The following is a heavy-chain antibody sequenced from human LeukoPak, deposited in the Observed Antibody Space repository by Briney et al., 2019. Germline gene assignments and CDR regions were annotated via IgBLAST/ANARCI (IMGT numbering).Heavy chain of an antibody. CDR1: GFTYSSYG. V-gene: IGHV3-30*18. J-gene: IGHJ6*02. D-gene: IGHD3-10*01. Sequence: PGGSLRLSCAASGFTYSSYGMHWVRQAPGKGLEWVAVISYDGSNKYYADSVKGRFTISRDNSKNTLYLQMNSLRAEDTAVYYCAKALESAITMVRGVIITDYYYGMDVWGQGTTVTVSS. CDR2: ISYDGSNK. CDR3: AKALESAITMVRGVIITDYYYGMDV.